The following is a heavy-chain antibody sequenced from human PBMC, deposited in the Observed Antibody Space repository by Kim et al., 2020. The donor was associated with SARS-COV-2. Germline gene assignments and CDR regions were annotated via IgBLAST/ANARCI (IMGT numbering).Heavy chain of an antibody. CDR1: GGSISSYY. CDR3: ARFGESSLGGWFDP. CDR2: IYYSGST. Sequence: SETLSLTCTVSGGSISSYYWSWIRQPPGKGLEWIGYIYYSGSTNYNPSLKSRVTISVDTSKNQFSLKLSSVTAADTAVYYCARFGESSLGGWFDPWGQGTLVTVSS. D-gene: IGHD3-10*01. V-gene: IGHV4-59*13. J-gene: IGHJ5*02.